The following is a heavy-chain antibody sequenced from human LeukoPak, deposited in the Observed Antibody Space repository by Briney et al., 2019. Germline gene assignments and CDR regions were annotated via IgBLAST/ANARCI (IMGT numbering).Heavy chain of an antibody. Sequence: SVKVSCKASGGTFSSYAISWVRQAPGQGLEWMGGIIPIFGTANYAQEFQGRVTITTDESTSTAYMELSSLRSEDTAVYYCARDRIRRDGYNFDDAFDIWGQETMVTVSS. CDR1: GGTFSSYA. V-gene: IGHV1-69*05. D-gene: IGHD5-24*01. CDR3: ARDRIRRDGYNFDDAFDI. CDR2: IIPIFGTA. J-gene: IGHJ3*02.